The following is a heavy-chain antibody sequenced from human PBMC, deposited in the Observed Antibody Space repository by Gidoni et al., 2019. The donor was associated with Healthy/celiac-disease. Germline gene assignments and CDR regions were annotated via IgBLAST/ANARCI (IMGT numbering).Heavy chain of an antibody. CDR3: ARQNSGIVGATPLGAFDI. CDR1: GFTFSSYE. J-gene: IGHJ3*02. V-gene: IGHV3-48*03. D-gene: IGHD1-26*01. CDR2: ISSSGSTI. Sequence: EVQLVESGGGLVQPGGSLRLSCAASGFTFSSYEMNWVRQAPGKGLEWVSYISSSGSTISYADSVKGRFTISRDNAKNSLYLQMNSLRAEDTAVYYCARQNSGIVGATPLGAFDIWGQGTMVTVSS.